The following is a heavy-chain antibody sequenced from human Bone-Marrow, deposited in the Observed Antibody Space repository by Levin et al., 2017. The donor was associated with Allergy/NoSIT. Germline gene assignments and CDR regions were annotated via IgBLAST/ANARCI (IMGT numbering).Heavy chain of an antibody. J-gene: IGHJ4*02. CDR2: IYHSGST. D-gene: IGHD3-16*02. Sequence: SETLSLTCAVSGGSISSSNWWSWVRQPPGKGLEWIGEIYHSGSTNYNPSLKSRVTISVDKSKNQFSLKLSSVTAADTAVYYCASRLRLGELSTDYWGQGTLVTVSS. CDR1: GGSISSSNW. V-gene: IGHV4-4*02. CDR3: ASRLRLGELSTDY.